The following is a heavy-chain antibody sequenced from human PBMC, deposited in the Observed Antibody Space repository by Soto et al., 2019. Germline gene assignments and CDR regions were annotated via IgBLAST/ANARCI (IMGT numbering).Heavy chain of an antibody. V-gene: IGHV4-30-4*08. CDR3: ARGVDYSYVDS. J-gene: IGHJ5*01. Sequence: QVQLQESGPGLVKPSQTLSLTCTVSGDSISTNDHYWTWIRQPPGKGLEWIGYIYYTGSTYYSPSLKSRASLSVDTSNNQLSLNLTSVTAADTAVYYCARGVDYSYVDSRGQGTLVTVSS. CDR1: GDSISTNDHY. D-gene: IGHD4-4*01. CDR2: IYYTGST.